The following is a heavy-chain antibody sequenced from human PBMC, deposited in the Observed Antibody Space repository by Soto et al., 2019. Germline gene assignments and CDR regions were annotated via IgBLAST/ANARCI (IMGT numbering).Heavy chain of an antibody. CDR2: ISSSSSYI. D-gene: IGHD5-12*01. V-gene: IGHV3-21*01. J-gene: IGHJ4*02. Sequence: EVQLVESGGGLVKPGGSLRLSCAASGFTFSSYSMNWVRQAPGKGLEWVSSISSSSSYIYYADSVKGRFTISRDNAKNSLYLQMNSLRAEDTAVYYCARPISTSGYDGRLDYWGQGTLVTVSS. CDR1: GFTFSSYS. CDR3: ARPISTSGYDGRLDY.